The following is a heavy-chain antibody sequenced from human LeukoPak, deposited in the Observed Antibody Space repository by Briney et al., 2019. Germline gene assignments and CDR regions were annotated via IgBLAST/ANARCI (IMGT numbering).Heavy chain of an antibody. J-gene: IGHJ4*02. CDR3: ARLTGYYRALDY. CDR2: INHSGST. CDR1: GGSFSGYY. Sequence: SETLPLTCAVYGGSFSGYYWSWIRQPPGKGLEWIGEINHSGSTNYNPSLKSRVTISVDTSKNQFSLKLSSVTAADTAVYYCARLTGYYRALDYWGQGTLVTVSS. V-gene: IGHV4-34*01. D-gene: IGHD3-9*01.